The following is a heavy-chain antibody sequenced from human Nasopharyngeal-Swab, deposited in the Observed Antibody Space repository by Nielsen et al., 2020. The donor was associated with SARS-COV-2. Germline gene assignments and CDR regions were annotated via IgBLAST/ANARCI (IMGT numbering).Heavy chain of an antibody. CDR3: ARDPIPAGGSDGFDI. V-gene: IGHV4-34*01. J-gene: IGHJ3*02. D-gene: IGHD1-26*01. CDR2: INNSGRT. CDR1: GGSVSGYY. Sequence: SETLSLTCGVYGGSVSGYYWNWIRQPPGKGLEWIGEINNSGRTHYNPSLKSRVTISLDTSQKQFSLKLTSVTAADTAVYYCARDPIPAGGSDGFDIWGQGTMVTVSS.